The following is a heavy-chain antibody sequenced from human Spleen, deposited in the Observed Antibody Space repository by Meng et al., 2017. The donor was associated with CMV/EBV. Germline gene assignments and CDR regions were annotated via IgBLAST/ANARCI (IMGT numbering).Heavy chain of an antibody. D-gene: IGHD6-6*01. CDR2: IYWNDDK. CDR1: GFSLSTNGVG. CDR3: AHITRSTSFDY. Sequence: SGPTLVKPTQPLTLTCTFSGFSLSTNGVGVGWIRQPPGKALEWLALIYWNDDKRYSPSLKNRLMITKDTSKNHVVLIMANMDPADTATFFCAHITRSTSFDYWGQGMLVTVSS. J-gene: IGHJ4*02. V-gene: IGHV2-5*01.